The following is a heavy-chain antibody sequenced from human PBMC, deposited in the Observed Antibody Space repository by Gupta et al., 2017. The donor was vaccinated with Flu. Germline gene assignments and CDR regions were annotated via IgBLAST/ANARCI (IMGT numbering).Heavy chain of an antibody. CDR3: ARSDDYFDH. J-gene: IGHJ4*02. CDR2: VYYVGST. Sequence: QLQLQESGPGLVKPSETLSLTCTVSGGSIISSDYYWSWIRQPPGKGLEYIGSVYYVGSTYYNVFLKSRVTISIDTSKNQFSLRLASVTAEDTAVYYCARSDDYFDHWGQGALVTVS. V-gene: IGHV4-39*01. CDR1: GGSIISSDYY.